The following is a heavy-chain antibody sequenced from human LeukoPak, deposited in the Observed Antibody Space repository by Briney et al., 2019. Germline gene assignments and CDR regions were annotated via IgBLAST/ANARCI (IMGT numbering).Heavy chain of an antibody. CDR1: GGSISSYY. CDR3: ARYISSGLDY. CDR2: IYYTGST. J-gene: IGHJ4*02. V-gene: IGHV4-59*08. D-gene: IGHD6-6*01. Sequence: SETLSLTCAVSGGSISSYYWSWIRQPPGKGLEWIGYIYYTGSTNYNPSLKSRVTISVDTSKNQFSLKLSYVNAADTAVYYCARYISSGLDYWGQGTLVTVSS.